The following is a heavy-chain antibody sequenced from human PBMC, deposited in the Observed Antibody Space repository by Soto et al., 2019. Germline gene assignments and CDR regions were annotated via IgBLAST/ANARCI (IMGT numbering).Heavy chain of an antibody. CDR2: IYYSGST. V-gene: IGHV4-30-4*01. J-gene: IGHJ4*02. CDR3: ARGPSIRIAARPPDY. D-gene: IGHD6-6*01. CDR1: GGSISSGDYY. Sequence: QVQLQESGPGLVKPSQTLSLTCTVSGGSISSGDYYWSWIRQPPGKGLEWIGYIYYSGSTYYNPSLKSRVTISVDTSKDQFSLQLSSVTAADTAVYYCARGPSIRIAARPPDYWGQGTLVTVSS.